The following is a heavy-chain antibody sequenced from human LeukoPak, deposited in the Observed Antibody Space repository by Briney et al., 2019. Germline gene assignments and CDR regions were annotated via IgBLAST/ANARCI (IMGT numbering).Heavy chain of an antibody. CDR2: ISSRRNYL. V-gene: IGHV3-21*01. CDR1: GFSFSTFD. D-gene: IGHD5-12*01. Sequence: GGSLRLSCAGSGFSFSTFDMSWIRQAPGRGPEGVSSISSRRNYLDHADSLKGRFTISRDNAKHSLYLQMNTPTAADTGVYYCARDLSPVEIVATVLDSGGQGTLVTVSS. J-gene: IGHJ4*02. CDR3: ARDLSPVEIVATVLDS.